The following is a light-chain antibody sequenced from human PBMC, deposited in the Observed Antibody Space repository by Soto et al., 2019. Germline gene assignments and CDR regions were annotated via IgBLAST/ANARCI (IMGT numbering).Light chain of an antibody. CDR2: WAS. V-gene: IGKV4-1*01. CDR1: QNILFNSDNKNY. Sequence: DIVMTQSPDSLVVSLGERATINCKSSQNILFNSDNKNYFAWYQQKPGQPPKLLIYWASTRESGVPDRFSGSGSGTDFTLTISSLQAEDVAVYYCQQYYSTPPTFGQGTRLEIK. CDR3: QQYYSTPPT. J-gene: IGKJ5*01.